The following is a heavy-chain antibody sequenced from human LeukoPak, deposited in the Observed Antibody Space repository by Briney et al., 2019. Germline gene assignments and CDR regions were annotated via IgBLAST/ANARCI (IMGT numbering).Heavy chain of an antibody. Sequence: ASVKVSCKASGGTFSSYAISWVRQAPGQGLEWMGRIIPILGIANYAQKFQGRVTITRDTSASTAYMELSSLRFEDTAVYYCARDLQQGVVVVPAAFYGMDVWGQGTTVTVSS. J-gene: IGHJ6*02. CDR2: IIPILGIA. D-gene: IGHD2-2*01. V-gene: IGHV1-69*04. CDR1: GGTFSSYA. CDR3: ARDLQQGVVVVPAAFYGMDV.